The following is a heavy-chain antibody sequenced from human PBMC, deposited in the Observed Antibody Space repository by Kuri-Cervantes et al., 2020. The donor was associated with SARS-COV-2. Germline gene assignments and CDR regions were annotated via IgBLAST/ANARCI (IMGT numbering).Heavy chain of an antibody. D-gene: IGHD3-9*01. J-gene: IGHJ6*02. CDR3: ARHQIHYDILTGYMGGGMDV. V-gene: IGHV4-38-2*01. Sequence: SETLSLTCAVYGGSFSGYYWAWIRQPPGKGLEWIGSIYHLGNTYYNPSLKSRVTISVDTSKNQFSLKLSSVTAADTAVYYCARHQIHYDILTGYMGGGMDVWGQGTTVTVSS. CDR2: IYHLGNT. CDR1: GGSFSGYY.